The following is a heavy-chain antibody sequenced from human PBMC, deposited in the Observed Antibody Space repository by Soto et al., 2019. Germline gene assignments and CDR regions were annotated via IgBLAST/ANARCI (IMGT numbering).Heavy chain of an antibody. Sequence: SETLSLTCAVAGGSISRGSNQWGWIRQPPGKGLEWIGSVHYSGTTYYNPSVKSRVTISVDTSTNHFSLRLISVTAADTAMYYCASHREDPDAYYRYYFDYWGQGALVTVSS. V-gene: IGHV4-39*02. D-gene: IGHD3-16*01. CDR3: ASHREDPDAYYRYYFDY. CDR1: GGSISRGSNQ. J-gene: IGHJ4*02. CDR2: VHYSGTT.